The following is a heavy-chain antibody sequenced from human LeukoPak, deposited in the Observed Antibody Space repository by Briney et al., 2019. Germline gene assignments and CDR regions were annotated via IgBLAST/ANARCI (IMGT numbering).Heavy chain of an antibody. J-gene: IGHJ4*02. CDR1: GFTFSSYW. D-gene: IGHD5-24*01. Sequence: GGSLRLSCAASGFTFSSYWMSWVRQAPGKGLEWVANINQDGGEKYYVDSVKGRFTISRDNAKNSLYLQMNSLRAEDTAVYYCARDGYNYPNDYWGQGTLVTVSS. V-gene: IGHV3-7*03. CDR3: ARDGYNYPNDY. CDR2: INQDGGEK.